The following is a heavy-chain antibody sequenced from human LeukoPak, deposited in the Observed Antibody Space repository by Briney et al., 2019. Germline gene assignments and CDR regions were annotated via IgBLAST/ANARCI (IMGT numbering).Heavy chain of an antibody. D-gene: IGHD3-22*01. CDR1: GFSFSDYY. CDR3: ARSIGYYYTMDV. J-gene: IGHJ6*02. CDR2: ISGSGSDL. V-gene: IGHV3-11*01. Sequence: GGSLRLSCVACGFSFSDYYMSWIRQAPGRGLEWISYISGSGSDLYYADSVKGRLTISRDNANNSLYLQMNSLRAEDTAVYYCARSIGYYYTMDVWGQGTTVTVSS.